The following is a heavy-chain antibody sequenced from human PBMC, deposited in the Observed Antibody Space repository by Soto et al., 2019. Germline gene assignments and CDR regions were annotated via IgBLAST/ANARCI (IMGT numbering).Heavy chain of an antibody. J-gene: IGHJ6*02. CDR2: ISPNSGNI. V-gene: IGHV1-18*01. Sequence: GASVKVSCKTSGYTFTRNGISWVRQAPGQGLEWMGWISPNSGNIKYAQKLQGRVIMTTDTSTSTAYMELRSLRFDDTAVYYCVKDRDSNSWPSRDFWGPGTTVTVSS. CDR3: VKDRDSNSWPSRDF. CDR1: GYTFTRNG. D-gene: IGHD3-22*01.